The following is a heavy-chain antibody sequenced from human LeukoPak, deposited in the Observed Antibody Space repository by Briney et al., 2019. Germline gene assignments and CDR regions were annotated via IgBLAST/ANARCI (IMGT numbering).Heavy chain of an antibody. CDR1: GGSISSYY. CDR3: AREQGAPPAFFDY. Sequence: PSETLSLTCTVSGGSISSYYWTWIRQPPGEGLEWIGYIYYTGSTNYNSSLKSRVTMSVDTSKNQFSLKLSSVTAADTAVYYCAREQGAPPAFFDYWGQGTLVTVSS. CDR2: IYYTGST. D-gene: IGHD1-26*01. V-gene: IGHV4-59*01. J-gene: IGHJ4*02.